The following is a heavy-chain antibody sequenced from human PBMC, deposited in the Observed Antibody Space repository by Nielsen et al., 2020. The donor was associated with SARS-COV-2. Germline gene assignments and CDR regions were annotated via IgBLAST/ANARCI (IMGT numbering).Heavy chain of an antibody. CDR2: IYSGGST. V-gene: IGHV3-66*01. CDR1: GFPFSSYE. Sequence: GESLKISCAASGFPFSSYEMNWVRQAPGKGLEWVSVIYSGGSTYYADSVKGRFTTSRDNSKNTLYLQMNSLRAEDTAVYYCAQGQWLAPHYYYGMDVWGQGTTVTVSS. D-gene: IGHD6-19*01. CDR3: AQGQWLAPHYYYGMDV. J-gene: IGHJ6*02.